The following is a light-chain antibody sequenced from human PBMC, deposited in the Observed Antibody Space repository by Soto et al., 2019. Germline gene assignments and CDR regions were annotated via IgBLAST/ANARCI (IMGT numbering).Light chain of an antibody. J-gene: IGLJ1*01. CDR3: SSYTSSSTLHV. CDR1: SSNVGGYNY. CDR2: EVS. Sequence: QSVLTQPASVSGSPGLSITISCTGTSSNVGGYNYVSWYQQHPGKAPKLMIYEVSNRPSGVSNRFSGSKSGNAASLTISGLQAEDEADYYCSSYTSSSTLHVFGTGTKVTVL. V-gene: IGLV2-14*01.